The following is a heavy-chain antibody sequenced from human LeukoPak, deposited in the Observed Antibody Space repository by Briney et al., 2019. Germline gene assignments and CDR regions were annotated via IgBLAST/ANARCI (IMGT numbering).Heavy chain of an antibody. CDR1: GGSFSGYY. CDR3: ARRLSYGDYFFFDY. J-gene: IGHJ4*02. Sequence: SETLSLTCAVYGGSFSGYYWSWIRQPPGKGLEWIGEINHSGSTNYNPSLKSRVTISVDTSKNQFSLKLSSVTAADTAVYYCARRLSYGDYFFFDYWGQGTLVTVSS. CDR2: INHSGST. D-gene: IGHD4-17*01. V-gene: IGHV4-34*01.